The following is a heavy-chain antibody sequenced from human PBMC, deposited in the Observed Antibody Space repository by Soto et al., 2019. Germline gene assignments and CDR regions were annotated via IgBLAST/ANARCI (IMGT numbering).Heavy chain of an antibody. CDR1: GFTFTSSA. Sequence: GASVKVSCKASGFTFTSSAVQWVRQARGQRLEWIGWIVVGSGNTNYAQKFQERVTITRDMSTSTAYMELSSLRSEDTAVYYCAADFLCSSTSCQQNYYYYGMDVWGQGTTGTVSS. V-gene: IGHV1-58*01. CDR2: IVVGSGNT. J-gene: IGHJ6*02. D-gene: IGHD2-2*01. CDR3: AADFLCSSTSCQQNYYYYGMDV.